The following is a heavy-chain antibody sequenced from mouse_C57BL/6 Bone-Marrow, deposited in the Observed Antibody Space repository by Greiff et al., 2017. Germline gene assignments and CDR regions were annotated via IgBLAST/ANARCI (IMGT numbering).Heavy chain of an antibody. CDR2: IDPSDSYT. CDR3: ARDEY. CDR1: GYTFTSYW. Sequence: QVQLQQPGAELVRPGTSVKLSCKASGYTFTSYWMHWVKQRPGQGLEWIGVIDPSDSYTNYNQKFKGKATLTVDTSSSTAYLQLSRLTSEDSAVYYGARDEYWGQGTTLTVSA. J-gene: IGHJ2*01. V-gene: IGHV1-59*01.